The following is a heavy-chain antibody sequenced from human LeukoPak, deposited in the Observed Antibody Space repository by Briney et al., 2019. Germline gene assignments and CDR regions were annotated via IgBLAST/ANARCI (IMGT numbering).Heavy chain of an antibody. CDR3: AKALRSGYYRWDFDY. J-gene: IGHJ4*02. CDR1: GFTFSSYA. D-gene: IGHD3-3*01. V-gene: IGHV3-23*01. CDR2: ISGSGGST. Sequence: QTGGSLRLSCAASGFTFSSYAMSWVRQAPGKGLEWVSAISGSGGSTDYADSVKGRFTISRDNAKNTLYLQMNSLRAEDTAVYYCAKALRSGYYRWDFDYWGQGTLVTVSS.